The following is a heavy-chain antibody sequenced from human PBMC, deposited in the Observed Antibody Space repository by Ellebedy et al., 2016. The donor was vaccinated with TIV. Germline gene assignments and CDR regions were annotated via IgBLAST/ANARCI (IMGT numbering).Heavy chain of an antibody. J-gene: IGHJ3*02. CDR2: IHHSGST. CDR1: GGSISSSDYS. V-gene: IGHV4-30-2*01. D-gene: IGHD3-22*01. Sequence: SETLSLTCAVSGGSISSSDYSWSWIRQPPGKRLEWIGYIHHSGSTYYNPSLKSRVTLSLDRSRNQCSLKLSSVTAADTAVYYCARAQLGSSSYYVHAFDIWGQGTMVTVSS. CDR3: ARAQLGSSSYYVHAFDI.